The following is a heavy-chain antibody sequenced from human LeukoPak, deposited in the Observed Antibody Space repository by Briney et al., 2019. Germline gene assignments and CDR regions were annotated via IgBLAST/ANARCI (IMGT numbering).Heavy chain of an antibody. Sequence: SQTLSLTCAISGDSVSSNSAAWNWIRQSPSRGLEWLGRTYYRSKWYNDYAVSVKSRITINPDTSKNQFSLKLSSVTAADTAVYYCARHSSSWYYFDYWGQGTLVTVSS. J-gene: IGHJ4*02. CDR2: TYYRSKWYN. V-gene: IGHV6-1*01. CDR3: ARHSSSWYYFDY. CDR1: GDSVSSNSAA. D-gene: IGHD6-13*01.